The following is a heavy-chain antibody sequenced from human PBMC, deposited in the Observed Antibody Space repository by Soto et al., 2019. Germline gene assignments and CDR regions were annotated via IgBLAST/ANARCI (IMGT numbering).Heavy chain of an antibody. Sequence: GGSLRLSCAASGFTFSSYAMSWVRQAPGKGLEWVSAISGSGGSTYYADSVKGRFTISRDNSKNTLYLQMNSLRAEDTAVYYCAKDLGHYYDSSGYPDYWGQGTLATVSS. CDR1: GFTFSSYA. CDR3: AKDLGHYYDSSGYPDY. D-gene: IGHD3-22*01. J-gene: IGHJ4*02. CDR2: ISGSGGST. V-gene: IGHV3-23*01.